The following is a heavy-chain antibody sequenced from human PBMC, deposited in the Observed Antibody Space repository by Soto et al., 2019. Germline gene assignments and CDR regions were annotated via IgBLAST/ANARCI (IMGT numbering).Heavy chain of an antibody. J-gene: IGHJ6*02. Sequence: LRLSCTASGFTFDDYAMHWVRQAPGRGLEWVSGISWNSGVIVYADSVRGRFTISRDNAKNSLYLQMKSLRVEDTALYYCTKTNGITSHGDVWGQGTTVTVSS. CDR2: ISWNSGVI. V-gene: IGHV3-9*01. CDR3: TKTNGITSHGDV. D-gene: IGHD1-20*01. CDR1: GFTFDDYA.